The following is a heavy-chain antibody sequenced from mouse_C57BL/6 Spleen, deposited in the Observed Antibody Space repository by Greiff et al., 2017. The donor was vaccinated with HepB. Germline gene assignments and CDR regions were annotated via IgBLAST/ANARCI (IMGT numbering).Heavy chain of an antibody. V-gene: IGHV1-61*01. CDR3: ARVTTVVATRYFDV. CDR1: GYTFTSYW. J-gene: IGHJ1*03. Sequence: VQLQQPGAELVRPGSSVKLSCKASGYTFTSYWMDWVKQRPGQGLEWIGNIYPSDSETHYNQKFKDKATLTVDKSSSTAYMQLSSLTSEDSAVYYCARVTTVVATRYFDVWGTGTTVTVSS. CDR2: IYPSDSET. D-gene: IGHD1-1*01.